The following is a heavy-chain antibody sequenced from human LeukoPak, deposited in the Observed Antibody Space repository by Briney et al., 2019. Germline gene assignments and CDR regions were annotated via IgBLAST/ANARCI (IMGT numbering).Heavy chain of an antibody. CDR1: GFTFSSYG. CDR2: ISYDGSNK. CDR3: ARGYGGNSFTYFDY. J-gene: IGHJ4*02. D-gene: IGHD4-23*01. V-gene: IGHV3-30*05. Sequence: PGGSLRLSCAASGFTFSSYGMHWVRQAPGKGLEWVAVISYDGSNKYYADSVKGRFTISRDNSKSTLYLQMNSLRAEGTAVYYCARGYGGNSFTYFDYWGQGTLVTVSS.